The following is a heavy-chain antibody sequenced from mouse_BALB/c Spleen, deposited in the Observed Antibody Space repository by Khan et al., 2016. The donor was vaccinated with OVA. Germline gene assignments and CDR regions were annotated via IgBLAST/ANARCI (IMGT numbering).Heavy chain of an antibody. CDR1: GYTFTDYG. J-gene: IGHJ4*01. CDR3: ARLTLRLDY. V-gene: IGHV1S137*01. D-gene: IGHD1-1*01. Sequence: QVQLKESGPELVRPGVSVKISCKGSGYTFTDYGMHWVRQSPAKSLEWIGVITTYSGDTNYNQKFKGKATMTVDKSSSTAYMELARLTSEDSAIXYCARLTLRLDYWGQGTLVTVSS. CDR2: ITTYSGDT.